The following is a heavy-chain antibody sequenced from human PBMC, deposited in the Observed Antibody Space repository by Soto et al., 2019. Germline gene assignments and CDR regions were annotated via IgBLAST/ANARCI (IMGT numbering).Heavy chain of an antibody. CDR2: IIPIFGTA. J-gene: IGHJ6*02. CDR1: GGTFSSYA. D-gene: IGHD2-2*01. V-gene: IGHV1-69*12. Sequence: QVQLVQSGAEVKKPGSSVKVSCKASGGTFSSYAISWVRQAPGQGLEWMGGIIPIFGTANYAQKFQGRVTIAANESTNTASMELSSLRSEDTAVNYCARDRWVGYCISTGCPRAYYYGMDVWGQGTTGTVSS. CDR3: ARDRWVGYCISTGCPRAYYYGMDV.